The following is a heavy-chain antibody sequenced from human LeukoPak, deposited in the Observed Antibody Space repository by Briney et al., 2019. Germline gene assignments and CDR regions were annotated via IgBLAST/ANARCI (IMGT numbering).Heavy chain of an antibody. CDR3: ARVSSGDPPDY. CDR2: MNPNSGNT. V-gene: IGHV1-8*02. D-gene: IGHD4-17*01. J-gene: IGHJ4*02. CDR1: GGTFSSYA. Sequence: ASVKVSCKASGGTFSSYAISWVRQATGQGLEWMGWMNPNSGNTGYAQKFQGRVTMTRNTSISTAYMELSSLRSEDTAVYYCARVSSGDPPDYWGQGTLVTVSS.